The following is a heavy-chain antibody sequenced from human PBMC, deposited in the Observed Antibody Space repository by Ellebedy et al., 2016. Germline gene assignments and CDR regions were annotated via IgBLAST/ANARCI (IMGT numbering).Heavy chain of an antibody. D-gene: IGHD5-18*01. V-gene: IGHV3-30*03. CDR2: ISYDGSNK. J-gene: IGHJ4*02. CDR3: ARSQLWSPPDY. Sequence: GESLKISCAASGFTFSSYGMHWVRQAPGKGLEWVAVISYDGSNKYYADSVKGRFTISRDNSKNTLYLQMNSLRAEDTAVYYCARSQLWSPPDYWGQGTLVTVSS. CDR1: GFTFSSYG.